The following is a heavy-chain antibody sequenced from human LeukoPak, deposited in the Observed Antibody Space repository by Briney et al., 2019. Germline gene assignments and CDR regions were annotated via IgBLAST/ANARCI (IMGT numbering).Heavy chain of an antibody. Sequence: SETLSLTCAVYGGSFSGYYWSWIRQPPGKGLEWIGEIKHSGSTNYNPSLKSRVTISVDTSKNQFSLKLSSVTAADTAVYYCARGRGYGGNFDYWGQGTLVAVSS. V-gene: IGHV4-34*01. J-gene: IGHJ4*02. CDR2: IKHSGST. CDR1: GGSFSGYY. D-gene: IGHD4-23*01. CDR3: ARGRGYGGNFDY.